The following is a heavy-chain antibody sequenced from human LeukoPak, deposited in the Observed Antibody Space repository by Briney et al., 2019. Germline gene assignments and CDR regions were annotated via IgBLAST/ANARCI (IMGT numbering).Heavy chain of an antibody. Sequence: GGSLRLSCAASGFTFTSFSMSWVRQAPGKGLEWVSTFSGTTSTYYADSVKGRVTISRDNSKNTLYLQMNSLRADDTAVYYCTKLKQWQPQRYFFDYWGQGALVTVAS. D-gene: IGHD6-19*01. CDR3: TKLKQWQPQRYFFDY. CDR2: FSGTTST. J-gene: IGHJ4*02. V-gene: IGHV3-23*01. CDR1: GFTFTSFS.